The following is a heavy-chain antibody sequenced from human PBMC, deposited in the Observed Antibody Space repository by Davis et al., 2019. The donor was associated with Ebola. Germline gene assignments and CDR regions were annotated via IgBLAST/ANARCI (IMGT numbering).Heavy chain of an antibody. Sequence: GGSLRLSCVASGFTFSNYGMHWVRQAPGKGLEWVSTINGGGDTTYYADSVRGRFTMSRDNSKNTLYLQMNGLRIEYTAVYYCTTRGFDSWGQGTLVAVSS. J-gene: IGHJ4*02. D-gene: IGHD4-17*01. CDR1: GFTFSNYG. CDR2: INGGGDTT. CDR3: TTRGFDS. V-gene: IGHV3-23*01.